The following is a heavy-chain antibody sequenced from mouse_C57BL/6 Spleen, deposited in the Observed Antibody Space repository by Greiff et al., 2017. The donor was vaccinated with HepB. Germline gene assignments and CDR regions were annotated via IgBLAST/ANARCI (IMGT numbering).Heavy chain of an antibody. CDR2: INPSTGGT. J-gene: IGHJ4*01. D-gene: IGHD3-3*01. Sequence: EVQLQQSGPELVKPGASVKISCKASGYSFTGYYMNWVKQSPEKSLEWIGEINPSTGGTTYNQKFKAKATLTVDKSSSTAYMQLKSLTSEDSAVYYCARKGDARYYAMDYWGQGTSVTVSS. CDR1: GYSFTGYY. V-gene: IGHV1-42*01. CDR3: ARKGDARYYAMDY.